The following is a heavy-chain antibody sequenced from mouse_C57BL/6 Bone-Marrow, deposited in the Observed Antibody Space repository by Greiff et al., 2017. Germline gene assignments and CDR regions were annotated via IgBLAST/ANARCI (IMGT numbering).Heavy chain of an antibody. CDR1: GFTFSSYA. D-gene: IGHD2-1*01. V-gene: IGHV5-9-4*01. CDR3: AWVYGNFFAY. Sequence: DVKLQESGGGLVKPGGSLKLSCAASGFTFSSYAMSWVRQSPEKRLEWVAEISSGGSYTYYPDTVTGRFTISRDNAKNTLYLEMSSLRSEDTAMYYCAWVYGNFFAYWGQGTLVTVSA. J-gene: IGHJ3*01. CDR2: ISSGGSYT.